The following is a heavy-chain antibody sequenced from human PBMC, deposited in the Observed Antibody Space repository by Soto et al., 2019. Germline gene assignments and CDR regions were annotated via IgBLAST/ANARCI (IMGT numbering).Heavy chain of an antibody. Sequence: ASVKVSCKASGGTFSSYAISWVRQAPGQGLEWMGGIIPIFGTANYAQKFQGRVTITADESTSTAYMELSSLRSEDTAVYYCTTPYYYGSGDYYYYGMDVWGQGTKITVYS. CDR3: TTPYYYGSGDYYYYGMDV. D-gene: IGHD3-10*01. V-gene: IGHV1-69*13. J-gene: IGHJ6*02. CDR1: GGTFSSYA. CDR2: IIPIFGTA.